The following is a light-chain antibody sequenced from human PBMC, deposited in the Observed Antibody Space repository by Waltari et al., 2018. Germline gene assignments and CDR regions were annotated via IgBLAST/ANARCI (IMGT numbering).Light chain of an antibody. CDR3: QQYASSVLYT. Sequence: IVLTQSPGTLSLSPRDRSSLSCKASQSLGKNYLSWYHHKPVQAPRLLIYGASSRAAGIPDRLSGSGSGTDFTLTISRLEAEDFAVYYCQQYASSVLYTFGQGTKLEIK. J-gene: IGKJ2*01. V-gene: IGKV3-20*01. CDR2: GAS. CDR1: QSLGKNY.